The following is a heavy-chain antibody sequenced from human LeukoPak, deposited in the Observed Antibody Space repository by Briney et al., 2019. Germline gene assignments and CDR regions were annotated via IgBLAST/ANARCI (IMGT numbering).Heavy chain of an antibody. CDR2: IYYSGST. D-gene: IGHD3-3*01. CDR1: GGSISSSSYY. Sequence: SQTLSLTCTVSGGSISSSSYYWGWIRQPPGKGLEWIGSIYYSGSTYYNPSLKSRVTISVDTSKNQFSLKLSSVTAADTAVYYCARTAEITIFGVVADAFDIWGQGTMVTVSS. V-gene: IGHV4-39*07. CDR3: ARTAEITIFGVVADAFDI. J-gene: IGHJ3*02.